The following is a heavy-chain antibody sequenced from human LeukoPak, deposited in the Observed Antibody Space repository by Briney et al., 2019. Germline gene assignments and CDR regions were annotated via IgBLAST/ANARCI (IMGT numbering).Heavy chain of an antibody. CDR1: GFDFSGAY. CDR2: ISSSSSYI. J-gene: IGHJ6*02. CDR3: ARDQTIFDLMYYYGMDV. V-gene: IGHV3-21*01. Sequence: GGSLRLSCAASGFDFSGAYMNWVRQAPGKGLEWVSSISSSSSYIYYADSVKGRFTISRDNAKNSLYLQMNSLRAEDTAVYYCARDQTIFDLMYYYGMDVWGQGTTVTVSS. D-gene: IGHD3-3*01.